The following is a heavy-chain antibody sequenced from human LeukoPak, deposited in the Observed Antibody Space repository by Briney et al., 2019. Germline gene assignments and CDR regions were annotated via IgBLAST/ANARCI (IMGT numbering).Heavy chain of an antibody. J-gene: IGHJ3*02. CDR1: GGTFSSYA. V-gene: IGHV1-69*05. CDR2: IIPIFGTA. Sequence: SVKVSCKASGGTFSSYAISWVRQAPGQGLEWMGGIIPIFGTANYAQKFQGRVTITTDESTSTAYMELSSLRSEDTAVYYCARGDSSGEAFDIWAKGQWSPSLQ. CDR3: ARGDSSGEAFDI. D-gene: IGHD6-19*01.